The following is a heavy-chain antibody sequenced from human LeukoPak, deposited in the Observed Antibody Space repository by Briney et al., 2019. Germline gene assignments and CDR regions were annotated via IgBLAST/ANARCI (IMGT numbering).Heavy chain of an antibody. CDR3: ARGGLLGTLNYYMDV. CDR1: GGTFSSYA. Sequence: ASVKVSCKASGGTFSSYAISWVRQAPGQGLEWMGWINPNSGGTNYAQKFQGRVTMTRDTSISTAYMELSRLRSDDTAVYYCARGGLLGTLNYYMDVWGKGTTVTVSS. J-gene: IGHJ6*03. V-gene: IGHV1-2*02. CDR2: INPNSGGT. D-gene: IGHD1-7*01.